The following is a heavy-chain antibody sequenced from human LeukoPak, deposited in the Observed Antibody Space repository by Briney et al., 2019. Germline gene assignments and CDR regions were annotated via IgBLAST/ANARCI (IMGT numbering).Heavy chain of an antibody. Sequence: GGSLRLSCTPSGFTFSSHAMSWVRQAPGKGLEWVSGISGNGAGTYYGDSVRGRFTISRDNSKNTLYLQMNSLRAEDTAVYYCARGQGTVTTHWGQGTLVTVSS. J-gene: IGHJ4*02. V-gene: IGHV3-23*02. D-gene: IGHD4-17*01. CDR1: GFTFSSHA. CDR2: ISGNGAGT. CDR3: ARGQGTVTTH.